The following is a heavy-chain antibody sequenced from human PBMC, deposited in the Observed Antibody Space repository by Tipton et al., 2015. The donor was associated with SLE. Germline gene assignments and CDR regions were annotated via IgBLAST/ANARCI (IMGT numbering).Heavy chain of an antibody. Sequence: SLRLSCAASGFTFDNYAMHWVRQVPGKGLEWVSLISGDGTNTYYADSVKGRFTISRDNSKNSLYVQMNSLRTEDTALYYCAKDIGGYSYSFDYWGQGTLVTVSS. CDR2: ISGDGTNT. J-gene: IGHJ4*02. CDR3: AKDIGGYSYSFDY. CDR1: GFTFDNYA. D-gene: IGHD5-18*01. V-gene: IGHV3-43*02.